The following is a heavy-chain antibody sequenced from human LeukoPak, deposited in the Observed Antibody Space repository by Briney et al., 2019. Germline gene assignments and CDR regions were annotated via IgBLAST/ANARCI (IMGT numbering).Heavy chain of an antibody. CDR1: GYTFTGYY. D-gene: IGHD6-19*01. CDR3: AIGGSSGWYL. J-gene: IGHJ4*02. CDR2: INPNSGGT. Sequence: ASVTVSCMASGYTFTGYYMHWVRQAPGQGLEWMGWINPNSGGTNYAQKFQGWVTMTRDTSISTAYMELSRLRSDDTAVYYCAIGGSSGWYLWGQGTLVTVSS. V-gene: IGHV1-2*04.